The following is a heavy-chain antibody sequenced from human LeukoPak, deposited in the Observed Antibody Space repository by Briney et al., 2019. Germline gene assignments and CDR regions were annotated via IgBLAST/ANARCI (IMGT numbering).Heavy chain of an antibody. D-gene: IGHD5-18*01. J-gene: IGHJ6*02. Sequence: SETLSLTCTVSGGSISSYYWSWIRQPPGKGLEWIGYIHYSGSTNYNPSLKSRVTISVDTSKNQFSLKLSSVTAADTAVYYCARDGGGYSYGYQPYYYGMDVWGQGTTVTVSS. CDR1: GGSISSYY. V-gene: IGHV4-59*01. CDR3: ARDGGGYSYGYQPYYYGMDV. CDR2: IHYSGST.